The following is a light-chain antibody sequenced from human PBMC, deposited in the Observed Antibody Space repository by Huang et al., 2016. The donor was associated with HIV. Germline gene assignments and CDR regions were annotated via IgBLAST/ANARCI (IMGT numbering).Light chain of an antibody. Sequence: EIVMTQSPATLSVSPVERATLSCRASQSVNSNLAWYQQKPGQAPRLLIYAASTRATWIPARFSGSGSGTEFTLTISSLQSEDFAVYYCQQYNNWPRTFGQGTKVEIK. CDR2: AAS. J-gene: IGKJ1*01. CDR3: QQYNNWPRT. CDR1: QSVNSN. V-gene: IGKV3-15*01.